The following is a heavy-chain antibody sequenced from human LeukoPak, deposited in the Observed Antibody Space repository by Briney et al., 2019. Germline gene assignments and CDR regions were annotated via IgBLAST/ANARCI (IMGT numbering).Heavy chain of an antibody. V-gene: IGHV4-34*01. CDR3: ARVPTYYDSSGYYAFDI. J-gene: IGHJ3*02. Sequence: SETLSLTCAVYGGSFSGYYWSWIRQPPGKGLEWIGEINHSGSTNYNPSLKSRVTISVDTSKNQLSLKLSSVTAADTAVYYCARVPTYYDSSGYYAFDIWGQGTMVTVSS. CDR1: GGSFSGYY. D-gene: IGHD3-22*01. CDR2: INHSGST.